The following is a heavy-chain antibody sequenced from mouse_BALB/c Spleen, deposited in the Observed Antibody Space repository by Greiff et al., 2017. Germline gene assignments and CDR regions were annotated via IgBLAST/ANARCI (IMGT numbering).Heavy chain of an antibody. D-gene: IGHD2-4*01. CDR2: ISSGGSYT. J-gene: IGHJ3*01. CDR1: GFTFSSYA. CDR3: ARHGYDYDGWFAY. Sequence: EVKVEESGGGLVKPGGSLKLSCAASGFTFSSYAMSWVRQTPEKRLEWVATISSGGSYTYYPDGVKGRFTISSDNAKNTLYLQMSSLRSEDTAMYYCARHGYDYDGWFAYWGQGTLVTVSA. V-gene: IGHV5-9-3*01.